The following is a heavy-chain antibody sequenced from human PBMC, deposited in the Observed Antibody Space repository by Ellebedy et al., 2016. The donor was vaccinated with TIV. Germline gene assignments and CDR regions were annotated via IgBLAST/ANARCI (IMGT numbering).Heavy chain of an antibody. CDR2: ISAYSGYT. J-gene: IGHJ4*02. Sequence: ASVKVSCKASSYTFTNYYINWVRQAPGQGLEWMGWISAYSGYTNYAQSLQGRVTMTTDTSTSTAFMELRSLTSDDTAVYYCARDVGIAPAGFDYWGQGTLVTVSS. CDR1: SYTFTNYY. D-gene: IGHD6-13*01. V-gene: IGHV1-18*01. CDR3: ARDVGIAPAGFDY.